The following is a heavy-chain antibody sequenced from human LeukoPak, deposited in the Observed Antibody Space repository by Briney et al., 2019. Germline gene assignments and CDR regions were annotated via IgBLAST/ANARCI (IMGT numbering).Heavy chain of an antibody. CDR3: AREGYCSSTSCREYFQH. D-gene: IGHD2-2*01. Sequence: GGSLRLSCTASGFTFSSDSMNWVRQAPGKGLEWVSSISSSSSYIYYADSVKGRFTISRDNTKNSLYLQMNSLRAEDTAVYYCAREGYCSSTSCREYFQHWGQGTLVTVSS. J-gene: IGHJ1*01. CDR2: ISSSSSYI. V-gene: IGHV3-21*01. CDR1: GFTFSSDS.